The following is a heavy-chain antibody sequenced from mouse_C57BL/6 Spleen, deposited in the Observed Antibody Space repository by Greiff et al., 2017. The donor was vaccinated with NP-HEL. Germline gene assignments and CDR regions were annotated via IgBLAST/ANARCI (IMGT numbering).Heavy chain of an antibody. CDR2: IYPGDGAT. Sequence: QVQLQQSGPELVKPGASVKISCKASGYAFSSSWMNWVKQRPGKGLEWIGRIYPGDGATNYNGKFKGKATLTADKSCSTAYMQLSSLTSEDSAVYFCARYRTLGLRRGYWYFDVWGTGTTVTVSS. J-gene: IGHJ1*03. CDR3: ARYRTLGLRRGYWYFDV. CDR1: GYAFSSSW. V-gene: IGHV1-82*01. D-gene: IGHD2-4*01.